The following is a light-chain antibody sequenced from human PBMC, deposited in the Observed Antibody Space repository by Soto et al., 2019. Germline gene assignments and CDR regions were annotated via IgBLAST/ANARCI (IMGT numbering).Light chain of an antibody. CDR1: QSVSTY. V-gene: IGKV3-11*01. Sequence: EIVLTQFPATLSLSPGERATLSCRASQSVSTYLAWYQQKPGQAPLLLIYGASNRATGILARFSGSGSGTDFTLTIGRLEPEDSAVYYCHQRGTWPATFGQGTKVEIK. CDR2: GAS. J-gene: IGKJ1*01. CDR3: HQRGTWPAT.